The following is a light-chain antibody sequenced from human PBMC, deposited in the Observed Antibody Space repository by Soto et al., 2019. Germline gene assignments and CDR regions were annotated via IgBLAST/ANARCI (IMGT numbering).Light chain of an antibody. V-gene: IGKV1-5*01. Sequence: DXQMTQSPSTLSASVGDRVTITCRASQSISSWLAWYQQKPGKAPKLLIYDASSLESGVPSRFSGSGSGTEFTLTISSLQPDDFATYYCQQYNSYSWTFGQGTKVDI. CDR3: QQYNSYSWT. CDR1: QSISSW. CDR2: DAS. J-gene: IGKJ1*01.